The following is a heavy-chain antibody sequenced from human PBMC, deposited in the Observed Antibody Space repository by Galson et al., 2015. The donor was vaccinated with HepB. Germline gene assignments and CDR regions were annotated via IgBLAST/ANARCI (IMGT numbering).Heavy chain of an antibody. CDR3: ARDIAAAGKGALVY. V-gene: IGHV3-30*04. CDR1: GFTFSSYA. CDR2: ISYDGSNK. Sequence: SLRLSRAASGFTFSSYAMHWVRQAPGKGLEWVAVISYDGSNKYYADSVKGRFTISRDNSKNTLYLQMNSLRAEDTAVYYCARDIAAAGKGALVYWGQGTLVTVSS. D-gene: IGHD6-13*01. J-gene: IGHJ4*02.